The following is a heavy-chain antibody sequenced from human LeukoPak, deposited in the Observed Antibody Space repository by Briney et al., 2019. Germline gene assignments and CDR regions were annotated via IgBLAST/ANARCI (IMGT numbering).Heavy chain of an antibody. V-gene: IGHV1-69*06. D-gene: IGHD2-2*01. CDR2: IIPIFGTA. CDR3: ARDPLYCSSTSCQYYYYYGMDV. Sequence: ASVKVSCKASGGTFSSYAISWVRQAPGQGLEWMGGIIPIFGTANYAQKFQGRVTITADKSTRTAYMELSSLRSEDTALYYCARDPLYCSSTSCQYYYYYGMDVWGKGTTVTVSS. J-gene: IGHJ6*04. CDR1: GGTFSSYA.